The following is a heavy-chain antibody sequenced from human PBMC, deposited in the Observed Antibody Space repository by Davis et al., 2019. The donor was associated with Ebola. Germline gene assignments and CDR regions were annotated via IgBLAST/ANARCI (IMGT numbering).Heavy chain of an antibody. V-gene: IGHV1-2*02. J-gene: IGHJ6*02. CDR3: ARDLSYSYYYHYYGMDV. D-gene: IGHD3-10*01. Sequence: ASVKVSCKASGYTLTDYQMHWVRQAPGQGLEWMGGIHPISGDTNYAESFQGRVTMTRDTSISTVYMELIRLRSDDTAVYYCARDLSYSYYYHYYGMDVWGQGTTVTV. CDR1: GYTLTDYQ. CDR2: IHPISGDT.